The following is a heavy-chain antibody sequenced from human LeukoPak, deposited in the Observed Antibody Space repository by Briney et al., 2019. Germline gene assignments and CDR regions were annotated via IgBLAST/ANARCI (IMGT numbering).Heavy chain of an antibody. J-gene: IGHJ4*02. Sequence: PSETLSLTCTVSGGSVSSGSYYWSWIRQPPGKGLEWIGYIYYSGSTNYNPSHKSRVTISVDTSKNQFSLKLSSVTAADTAVYYCAKAQLTGDRVFDYWGQGTLVTVSS. D-gene: IGHD7-27*01. CDR1: GGSVSSGSYY. CDR2: IYYSGST. CDR3: AKAQLTGDRVFDY. V-gene: IGHV4-61*01.